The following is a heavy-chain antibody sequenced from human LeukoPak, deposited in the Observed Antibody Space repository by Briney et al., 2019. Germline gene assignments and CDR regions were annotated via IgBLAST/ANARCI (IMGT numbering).Heavy chain of an antibody. CDR3: ARVRGSYCDY. D-gene: IGHD1-26*01. CDR1: GFTFSNAW. V-gene: IGHV4-59*01. Sequence: GSLRLSCAASGFTFSNAWMSWVRQPPGKGLEWIGYIYYSGSTNYNPSLKSRVTISVDTSKNQFSLNLGSVTAADTAVYYCARVRGSYCDYWGQGTLVTVSS. CDR2: IYYSGST. J-gene: IGHJ4*02.